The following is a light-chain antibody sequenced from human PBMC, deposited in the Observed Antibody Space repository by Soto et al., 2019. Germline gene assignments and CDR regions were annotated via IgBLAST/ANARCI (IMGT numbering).Light chain of an antibody. J-gene: IGLJ3*02. V-gene: IGLV8-61*01. CDR3: VLYMGSGVSV. CDR2: NNN. CDR1: SGSVSTSYY. Sequence: QAVVTQEPSFSASPGETVTLTCGLSSGSVSTSYYPSWYQQTPGQAPRTLFYNNNTRPSGVPDRFSGSIPGNKASLTITGAQADDESDYYCVLYMGSGVSVFGGGTKLTVL.